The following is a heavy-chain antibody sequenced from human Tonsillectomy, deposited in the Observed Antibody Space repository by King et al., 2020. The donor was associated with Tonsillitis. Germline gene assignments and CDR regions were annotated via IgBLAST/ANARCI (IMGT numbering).Heavy chain of an antibody. J-gene: IGHJ5*02. Sequence: VQLVESGGGLVQPGRSLRLSCTASGFTFNTYVMSWFRQAPGKGLEWVSFIRSKAYGGTVEYAAFVGGRFTSSRDDSKSIAYLQMNSLKTEDTAVYYCARERVTASWFDPWGQGTLVTVSS. V-gene: IGHV3-49*03. CDR3: ARERVTASWFDP. CDR2: IRSKAYGGTV. D-gene: IGHD5-18*01. CDR1: GFTFNTYV.